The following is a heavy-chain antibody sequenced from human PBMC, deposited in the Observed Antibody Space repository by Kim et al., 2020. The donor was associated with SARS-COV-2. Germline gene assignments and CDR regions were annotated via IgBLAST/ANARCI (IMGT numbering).Heavy chain of an antibody. Sequence: GGSLRLSCTVSGFNFNSYSMNWVRQAPGKGLEWVSYISSSSSTVYYAGSGRGRFTISRDNAKNSLFLQMNSLRDDDTAVYYCARCPLSMTMVRGMITTTLFDYYNMDAWGQGPTVTVSS. V-gene: IGHV3-48*02. CDR3: ARCPLSMTMVRGMITTTLFDYYNMDA. D-gene: IGHD3-10*01. CDR1: GFNFNSYS. CDR2: ISSSSSTV. J-gene: IGHJ6*02.